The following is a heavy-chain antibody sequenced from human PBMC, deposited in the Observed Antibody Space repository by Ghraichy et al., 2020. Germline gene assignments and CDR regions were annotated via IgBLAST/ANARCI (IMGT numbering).Heavy chain of an antibody. D-gene: IGHD6-19*01. CDR2: INEGGHGE. Sequence: GGSLSLSCAVSGFTFSSFWMTWVRQAPGKGLDWVANINEGGHGEYYVDSVKGRVTISRDNAKNSLYLQMSSLRAEDTAVYYCARVCRCGWGSDYWGQGILVTVSS. CDR1: GFTFSSFW. CDR3: ARVCRCGWGSDY. J-gene: IGHJ4*02. V-gene: IGHV3-7*03.